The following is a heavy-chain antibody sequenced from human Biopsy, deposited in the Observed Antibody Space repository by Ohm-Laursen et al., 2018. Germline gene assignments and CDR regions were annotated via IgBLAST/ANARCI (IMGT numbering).Heavy chain of an antibody. J-gene: IGHJ2*01. Sequence: SETLSLTCTVSGGSISSYYWNWIRQPAGKGLEWIGRIYTSGSTNFNPSLKSRVTMSIDTSKDHFSLRLRSVTPADTAIYYCARDRGYYSDRTVPGYFDLWGRGTLVTVSS. CDR1: GGSISSYY. D-gene: IGHD3-22*01. V-gene: IGHV4-4*07. CDR2: IYTSGST. CDR3: ARDRGYYSDRTVPGYFDL.